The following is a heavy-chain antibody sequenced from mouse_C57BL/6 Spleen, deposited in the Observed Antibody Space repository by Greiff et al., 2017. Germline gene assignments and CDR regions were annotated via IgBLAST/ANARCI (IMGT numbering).Heavy chain of an antibody. CDR3: ARSKVITTVVEDWYFDV. CDR1: GYTFTDYA. CDR2: ISTYYGDA. V-gene: IGHV1-67*01. D-gene: IGHD1-1*01. Sequence: VQLQQSGPELVRPGVSVKISCKGSGYTFTDYAMHWVKQSHAKSLEWIGVISTYYGDASYNQKFKDKATMTVDKSSSTAYMELARLTSEDSAVYYCARSKVITTVVEDWYFDVWGTGTTVTVSS. J-gene: IGHJ1*03.